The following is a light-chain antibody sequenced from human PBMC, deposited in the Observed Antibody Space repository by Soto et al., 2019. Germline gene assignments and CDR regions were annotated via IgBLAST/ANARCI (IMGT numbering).Light chain of an antibody. V-gene: IGKV3-11*01. Sequence: EIVLTQSPATLSLSPGERATLSCRASQSISSYLAWYQHKPGQAPRLLIYDASNRATGIPARFSGSGSGTDFTLTISSLEPEDFAVYYCQQRSNWPHTFGPGTKLEIK. CDR2: DAS. J-gene: IGKJ2*01. CDR3: QQRSNWPHT. CDR1: QSISSY.